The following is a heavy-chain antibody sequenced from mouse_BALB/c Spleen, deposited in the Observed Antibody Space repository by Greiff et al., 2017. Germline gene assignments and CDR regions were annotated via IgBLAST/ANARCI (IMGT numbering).Heavy chain of an antibody. CDR3: TRSLYDYDDGGPWFAY. Sequence: VQLQQSGTVLARPGASVKMSCKASGYTFTSYWMHWVKQRPGQGLEWIGAIYPGNSDTSYNQKFKGKAKLTAVTSTSTAYMELSSLTNEDSAVYYCTRSLYDYDDGGPWFAYWGQGTLVTVSA. D-gene: IGHD2-4*01. V-gene: IGHV1-5*01. J-gene: IGHJ3*01. CDR1: GYTFTSYW. CDR2: IYPGNSDT.